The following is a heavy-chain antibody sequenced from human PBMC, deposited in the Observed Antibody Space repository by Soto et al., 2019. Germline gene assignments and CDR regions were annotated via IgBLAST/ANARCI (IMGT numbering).Heavy chain of an antibody. J-gene: IGHJ4*02. Sequence: SETLSLTCTVSGGSISSGGYYWSWIRQHPGKGLEWAGYIYYSGSTYYNPSLKSRVTISVDTSKNQFSLKLSSVTAADTAVYYCGRAAMGGEYYFDYWGQGTLVTVSS. D-gene: IGHD5-18*01. CDR2: IYYSGST. CDR3: GRAAMGGEYYFDY. V-gene: IGHV4-31*03. CDR1: GGSISSGGYY.